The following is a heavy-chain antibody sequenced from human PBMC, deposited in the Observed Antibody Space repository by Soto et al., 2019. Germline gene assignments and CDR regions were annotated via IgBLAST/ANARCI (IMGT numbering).Heavy chain of an antibody. D-gene: IGHD1-26*01. Sequence: GGSLRLSCAASGFTFSNAWMSWVRQAPGKGLEWVGRIKNKTDGGTTDYAAPVKGRFTISRDDSKNTLYLQMNSLKTEDTAVYYCTTALGVGATTDAFDIWGQGTMVTVSS. CDR2: IKNKTDGGTT. V-gene: IGHV3-15*01. CDR1: GFTFSNAW. CDR3: TTALGVGATTDAFDI. J-gene: IGHJ3*02.